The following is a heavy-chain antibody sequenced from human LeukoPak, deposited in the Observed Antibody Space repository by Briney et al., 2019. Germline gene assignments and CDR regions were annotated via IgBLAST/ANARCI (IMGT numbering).Heavy chain of an antibody. CDR2: IYYSGST. D-gene: IGHD4-23*01. V-gene: IGHV4-31*03. CDR1: GGSISSGGYY. Sequence: SQTLSLTCTVSGGSISSGGYYWSWIRQHPGKCLEWIGFIYYSGSTYYNPSLKSRVTISVDTSKNQFSLKLSSVTAADTAVYYCARIGGDDAFDIWGQGTMVTVSS. J-gene: IGHJ3*02. CDR3: ARIGGDDAFDI.